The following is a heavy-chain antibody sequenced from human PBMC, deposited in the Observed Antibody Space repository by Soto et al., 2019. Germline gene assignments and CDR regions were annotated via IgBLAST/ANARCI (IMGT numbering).Heavy chain of an antibody. D-gene: IGHD5-18*01. J-gene: IGHJ4*02. V-gene: IGHV4-61*01. CDR2: IYYSGST. CDR1: GGSVSSGSYY. Sequence: QVQLQESGPGLVKPSETLSLTCTVSGGSVSSGSYYWSWIRQPPGKGLEWIGYIYYSGSTNYNPSLKSRVTLSVAPSKTQFSLTLSSVTAADTAVYYCARVRAMAHDYWGQGTLVTVSS. CDR3: ARVRAMAHDY.